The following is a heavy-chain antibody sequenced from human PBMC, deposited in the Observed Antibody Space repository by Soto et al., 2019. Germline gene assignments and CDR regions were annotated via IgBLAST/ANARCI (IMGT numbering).Heavy chain of an antibody. CDR2: ISYSGST. V-gene: IGHV4-39*01. CDR3: ARTYVTDVVVVPASKDYMDV. J-gene: IGHJ6*03. CDR1: GGSISSSSSS. D-gene: IGHD2-2*01. Sequence: SETLSLTCTVSGGSISSSSSSWGWIRQPPGKGLEWLGIISYSGSTYYSPSLKSRVTISVDASKNLFSLKLSSVTAADTAVYYCARTYVTDVVVVPASKDYMDVWGKGTTVT.